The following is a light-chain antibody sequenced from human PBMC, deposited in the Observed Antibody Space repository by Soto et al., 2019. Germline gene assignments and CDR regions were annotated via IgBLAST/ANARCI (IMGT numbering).Light chain of an antibody. CDR1: QSVSSSY. Sequence: TLSLSPGERATLSCRASQSVSSSYLAWYQQKPGQAPRLPIYGASSRATGIPDRFSGSGSGTDFTLTISRLEPEDFAVYYCKQYGSSPLTFGGGTKVDIK. V-gene: IGKV3-20*01. CDR2: GAS. CDR3: KQYGSSPLT. J-gene: IGKJ4*01.